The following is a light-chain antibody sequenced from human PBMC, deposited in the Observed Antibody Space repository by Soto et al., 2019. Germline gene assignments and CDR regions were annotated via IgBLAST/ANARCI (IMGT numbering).Light chain of an antibody. V-gene: IGLV1-40*01. CDR3: QSSDSRLSGSDV. CDR1: SSNIGAGYH. CDR2: GDS. J-gene: IGLJ1*01. Sequence: QSVLTQPPSVSGAPGQRVTISCTGSSSNIGAGYHVHWYHQLPGAAPKLLIFGDSNRPSGVPDRFSGSKSGTSASLAITGLQADDEADYYCQSSDSRLSGSDVFGTGTKVTVL.